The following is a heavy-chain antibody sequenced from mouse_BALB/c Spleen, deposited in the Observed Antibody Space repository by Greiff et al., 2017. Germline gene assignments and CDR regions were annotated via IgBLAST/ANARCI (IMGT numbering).Heavy chain of an antibody. J-gene: IGHJ4*01. V-gene: IGHV1-7*01. CDR1: GYTFTSYW. CDR3: ARRGYYAMDY. Sequence: QVQLKESGAELAKPGASVKMSCKASGYTFTSYWMHWVKQRPGQGLEWIGYINPSTGYTEYNQKFKDKATLTADKSSSTAYMQLSSLTSEDSAVYYCARRGYYAMDYWGQGTSVTVSS. CDR2: INPSTGYT.